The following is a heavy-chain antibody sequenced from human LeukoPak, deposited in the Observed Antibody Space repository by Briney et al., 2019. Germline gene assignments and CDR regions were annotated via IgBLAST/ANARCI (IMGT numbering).Heavy chain of an antibody. CDR3: ARDKPRGSYDGSIFDS. D-gene: IGHD3-16*01. J-gene: IGHJ4*02. CDR2: ISYDGGEI. V-gene: IGHV3-7*01. CDR1: GFTFSSYW. Sequence: GGSLRLSCEVSGFTFSSYWMSWVRQAPGKGLEWVAIISYDGGEIYYVDSVKGRFTLSRDNAKSSVYLQVNSLRAEDAAVYYCARDKPRGSYDGSIFDSWGQGTLVTVSS.